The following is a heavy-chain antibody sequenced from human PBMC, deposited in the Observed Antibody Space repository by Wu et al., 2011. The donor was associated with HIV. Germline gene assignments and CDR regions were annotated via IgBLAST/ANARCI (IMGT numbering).Heavy chain of an antibody. J-gene: IGHJ4*02. CDR1: GYTFTRFD. V-gene: IGHV1-8*03. CDR2: MNPNSGNT. CDR3: ARDFGGDEDS. Sequence: QVQLVQSGAEVKKPGASVKVSCKASGYTFTRFDINWVRQATGQGLEWMGWMNPNSGNTGYAQKFQGRVTITADKSTSTAYMELSSLRSEDTAVYYCARDFGGDEDSWGQGTLVTVSS. D-gene: IGHD2-21*01.